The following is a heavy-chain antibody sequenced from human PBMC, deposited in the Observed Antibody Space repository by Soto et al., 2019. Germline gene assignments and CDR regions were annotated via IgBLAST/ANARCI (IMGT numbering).Heavy chain of an antibody. CDR3: ARATHSRGYLDPFDT. CDR2: ISSSGSTI. D-gene: IGHD3-22*01. Sequence: GGSLRLSCAASGFTFSSYEMNWVRQAPGKGLEWVSYISSSGSTIYYADSVKGRFTISRDNAKNSLYLQMNSLRAEDTAVYYCARATHSRGYLDPFDTWGQGKMVTVSS. J-gene: IGHJ3*02. CDR1: GFTFSSYE. V-gene: IGHV3-48*03.